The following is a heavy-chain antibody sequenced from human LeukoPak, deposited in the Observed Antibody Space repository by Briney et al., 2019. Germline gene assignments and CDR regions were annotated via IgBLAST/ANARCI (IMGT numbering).Heavy chain of an antibody. D-gene: IGHD3-9*01. CDR2: ISSSSSYI. CDR1: GFTFSSYS. J-gene: IGHJ5*02. V-gene: IGHV3-21*01. Sequence: GGSLRLSCAASGFTFSSYSMNWVRQAPGKGLEWVSSISSSSSYIYYADSVKGRFTISRDNAKNTLYLQMNSLRAEDTAVYYCAKILRYFDPTGWFDPWGQGTLVTVSS. CDR3: AKILRYFDPTGWFDP.